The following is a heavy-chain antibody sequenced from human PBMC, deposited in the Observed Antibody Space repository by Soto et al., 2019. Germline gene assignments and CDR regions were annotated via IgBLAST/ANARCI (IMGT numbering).Heavy chain of an antibody. Sequence: EVQLLESGGGLVQPGGSLRLSCAASGFTFSSYAMRWVRQAPVKGLEWVSAISGSGGSTYYADSVKGRFTISRDNSKNTMYMQMNSLRSEDTAVYYCARRGSGSYEDHWGQGTLVTVSS. V-gene: IGHV3-23*01. J-gene: IGHJ4*02. CDR1: GFTFSSYA. CDR2: ISGSGGST. CDR3: ARRGSGSYEDH. D-gene: IGHD1-26*01.